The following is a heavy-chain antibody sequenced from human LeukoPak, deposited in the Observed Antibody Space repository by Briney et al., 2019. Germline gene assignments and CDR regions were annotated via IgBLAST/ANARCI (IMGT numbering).Heavy chain of an antibody. D-gene: IGHD2-2*01. CDR2: IHPSGML. V-gene: IGHV4-31*03. J-gene: IGHJ4*02. CDR3: SRGLGSRKLGY. CDR1: GASFNSDDQY. Sequence: SETLSLTCTVSGASFNSDDQYWNWIRQSPGKGLEWIGSIHPSGMLYNNPSLESRVTMSRDTSKDQFSLNLNSVTAADTAVYFCSRGLGSRKLGYWGQGILVTVSS.